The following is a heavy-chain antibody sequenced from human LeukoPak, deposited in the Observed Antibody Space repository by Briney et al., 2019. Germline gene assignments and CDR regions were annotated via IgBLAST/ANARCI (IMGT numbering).Heavy chain of an antibody. CDR1: GGSFSGYY. D-gene: IGHD2-15*01. J-gene: IGHJ3*02. CDR2: INHSGST. Sequence: SETLSLTCAVYGGSFSGYYWSWLRQPPGKGLEWIGEINHSGSTNYNPSLKSRVTISVDTSKNQFSLKLSSVTAADTAVYYCARDCSGGSCYGAFDIWGQGTMVTVSS. V-gene: IGHV4-34*01. CDR3: ARDCSGGSCYGAFDI.